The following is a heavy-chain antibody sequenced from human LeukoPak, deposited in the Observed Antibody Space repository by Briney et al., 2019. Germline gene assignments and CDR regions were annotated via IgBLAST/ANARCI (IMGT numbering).Heavy chain of an antibody. J-gene: IGHJ4*02. Sequence: SETLSLTCTVSGGSISSSSYYWGWIRQPPGKGLEWIGSIYYSGSTYYNPSLKSRVTISVDTSKNQFSLKLSSVTAADTAVYYCAITYYYDSSGYLRSDYWGQGTLVTVSS. CDR2: IYYSGST. CDR1: GGSISSSSYY. D-gene: IGHD3-22*01. CDR3: AITYYYDSSGYLRSDY. V-gene: IGHV4-39*01.